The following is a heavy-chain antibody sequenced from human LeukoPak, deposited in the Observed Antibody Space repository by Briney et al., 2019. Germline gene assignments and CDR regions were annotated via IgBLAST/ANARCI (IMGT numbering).Heavy chain of an antibody. Sequence: SETLSLTCTVSGGSISSYYWSWIRQPPGKGLEWIGYIYYSGSTNYNPSLKSRVTISVDTSKNQFSLKLSSVTAADTAVYYCARSRGRRNAFDIWGQGTMVTVSS. D-gene: IGHD1-26*01. J-gene: IGHJ3*02. CDR2: IYYSGST. CDR1: GGSISSYY. V-gene: IGHV4-59*01. CDR3: ARSRGRRNAFDI.